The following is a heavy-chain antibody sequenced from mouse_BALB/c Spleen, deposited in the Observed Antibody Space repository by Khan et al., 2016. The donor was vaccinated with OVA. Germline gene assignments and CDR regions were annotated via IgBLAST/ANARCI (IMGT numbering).Heavy chain of an antibody. D-gene: IGHD3-2*02. CDR3: ASEEAMYYCDY. CDR2: IYPGTNNT. Sequence: QVQLKQSGAELVRPGASVKLSCKTSGYIFTSYWIHWVKQRPGQGLEWIARIYPGTNNTYYNEKLKDKATLTADKSSSTAYMQLSSLKSEDSAVYFGASEEAMYYCDYWGQGTTVTVSA. V-gene: IGHV1-76*01. CDR1: GYIFTSYW. J-gene: IGHJ2*01.